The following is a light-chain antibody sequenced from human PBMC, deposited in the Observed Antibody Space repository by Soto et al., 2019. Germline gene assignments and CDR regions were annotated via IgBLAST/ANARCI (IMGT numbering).Light chain of an antibody. V-gene: IGLV1-51*01. Sequence: QSVVTQPPSVSAAPGQRVTISCSGSSSNIGSNYVSWYQQLPGTAPKLLIYDSNERPSGIPDRFSGSESGTSATLGITGLQTGDEADYYCGTWDSSLSAVVFGGGTKLTVL. CDR1: SSNIGSNY. CDR3: GTWDSSLSAVV. CDR2: DSN. J-gene: IGLJ2*01.